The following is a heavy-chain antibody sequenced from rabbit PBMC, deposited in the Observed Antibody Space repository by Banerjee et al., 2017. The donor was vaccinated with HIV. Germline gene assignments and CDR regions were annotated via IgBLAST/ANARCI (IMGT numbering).Heavy chain of an antibody. V-gene: IGHV1S45*01. D-gene: IGHD2-1*01. CDR1: GFSFSSSYW. J-gene: IGHJ4*01. CDR3: GRGDGGHGGFNL. Sequence: QEQLEESGGDLVKPEGSLTLTCTASGFSFSSSYWICWVRQAPGKGLEWIGCIYTGSSGSTWYANWAKGRFTISKVSSSTVTLQMTSLTAADTATYFCGRGDGGHGGFNLWGPGTLVTVS. CDR2: IYTGSSGST.